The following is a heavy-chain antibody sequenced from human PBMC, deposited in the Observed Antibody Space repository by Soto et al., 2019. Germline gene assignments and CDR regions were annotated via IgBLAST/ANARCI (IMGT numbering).Heavy chain of an antibody. Sequence: PSETLSLTCTVSGGSISSYYWSWIRQPAGKGLEWIGRIYTSGSTNYNPSLKSRVTMSVDTSKNQFSLKLSSVTAADTAVYYCASVTCSGGSCPTGNWFDPWGQGTLVTVSS. CDR2: IYTSGST. CDR1: GGSISSYY. V-gene: IGHV4-4*07. CDR3: ASVTCSGGSCPTGNWFDP. J-gene: IGHJ5*02. D-gene: IGHD2-15*01.